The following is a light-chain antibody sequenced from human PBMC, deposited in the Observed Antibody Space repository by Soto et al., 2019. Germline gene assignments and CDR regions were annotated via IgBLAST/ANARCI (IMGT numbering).Light chain of an antibody. CDR3: QQYNSYSCT. CDR2: DAS. V-gene: IGKV1-5*01. J-gene: IGKJ1*01. Sequence: DIQMTPSPSTLSASVVDRVTITCRASQSISSWLAWYQQKPGKAPKLLIYDASSLESGVPSRFSGSGSGTEFTLTISSLQPDDFATYYCQQYNSYSCTFGQGTKVDIK. CDR1: QSISSW.